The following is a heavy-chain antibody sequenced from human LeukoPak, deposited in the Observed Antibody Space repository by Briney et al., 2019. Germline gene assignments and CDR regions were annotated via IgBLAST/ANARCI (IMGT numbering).Heavy chain of an antibody. V-gene: IGHV4-59*01. CDR1: GGSISSCY. Sequence: SETLSLTCTVSGGSISSCYWSWIRQSPGKGLEWIGYIYYSGSTNYNPSLKSRVTISVDTSRNQFSLKLSSVTAADTAVYYCARDGGTGYFDYWGQGTLVTVSS. CDR3: ARDGGTGYFDY. J-gene: IGHJ4*02. CDR2: IYYSGST. D-gene: IGHD1-14*01.